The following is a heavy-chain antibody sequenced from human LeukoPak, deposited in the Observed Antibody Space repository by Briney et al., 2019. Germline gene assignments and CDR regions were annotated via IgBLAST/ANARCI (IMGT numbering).Heavy chain of an antibody. D-gene: IGHD6-13*01. CDR2: IYSGGNT. CDR3: ARVPGIAAAGNYYYYGMDV. J-gene: IGHJ6*02. Sequence: GGSLRLSCAASGFTVSSNYMSWVRQAPGKGLEWVSVIYSGGNTYYADSVKGRFTISRDSSKNTLYLQMNSLRAEDTAVYYCARVPGIAAAGNYYYYGMDVWGQGTTVTVSS. CDR1: GFTVSSNY. V-gene: IGHV3-53*01.